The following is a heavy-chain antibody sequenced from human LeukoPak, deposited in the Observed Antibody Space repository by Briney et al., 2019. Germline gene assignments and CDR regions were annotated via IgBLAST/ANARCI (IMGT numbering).Heavy chain of an antibody. CDR2: IHTSGST. V-gene: IGHV4-4*07. CDR1: GGSISSYY. Sequence: PSETLSLTCTVSGGSISSYYWSWIRQPAGKGLEWIGRIHTSGSTNYNPSLRSRVTISVDTSKNQFSLKLSSVTAADTAVYYCARGKYYYGSGSLYFDYWGQGTLVTVSS. J-gene: IGHJ4*02. D-gene: IGHD3-10*01. CDR3: ARGKYYYGSGSLYFDY.